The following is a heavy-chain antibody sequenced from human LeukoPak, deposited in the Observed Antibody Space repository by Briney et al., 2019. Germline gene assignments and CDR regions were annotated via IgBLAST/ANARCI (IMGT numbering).Heavy chain of an antibody. CDR2: IYYSGST. V-gene: IGHV4-59*08. Sequence: SETLSLICTVSGDSISGYYWSWIRQPPGKGLEWIGYIYYSGSTNYNPSHKSRVTISVDTSKTEFCLRLSSVTAADTAVYYCARHAIAAGSNAFDIWGQGTMVTVSS. J-gene: IGHJ3*02. D-gene: IGHD6-13*01. CDR1: GDSISGYY. CDR3: ARHAIAAGSNAFDI.